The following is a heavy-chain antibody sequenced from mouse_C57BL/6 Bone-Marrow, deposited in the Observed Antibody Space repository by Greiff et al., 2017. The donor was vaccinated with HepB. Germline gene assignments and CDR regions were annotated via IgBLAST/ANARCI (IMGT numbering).Heavy chain of an antibody. D-gene: IGHD2-1*01. Sequence: QVQLQQPGTELVKPGASVKLSCKASGYTFTSYWMHWVKQRPGQGLEWIGNINPSNGGTNYNEKFKSKATLTVDKSSSTAYMQLSSLTSEDSAVYYCAREGRIYYGNHGGFAYWGQGTLVTVSA. CDR1: GYTFTSYW. V-gene: IGHV1-53*01. J-gene: IGHJ3*01. CDR2: INPSNGGT. CDR3: AREGRIYYGNHGGFAY.